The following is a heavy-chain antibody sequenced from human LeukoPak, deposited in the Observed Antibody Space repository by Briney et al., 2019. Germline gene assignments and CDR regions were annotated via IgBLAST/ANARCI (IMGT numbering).Heavy chain of an antibody. CDR1: GFTFSIYW. D-gene: IGHD1-26*01. Sequence: GGSLRLSCAASGFTFSIYWMSWVRQAPGKGLECVANIKQDGSEKYYVDSVKGRFTISRDNAKNSLYLQMNSLRAEDTAVYYCARGVNSGYFDYCGQGTLVTVSS. V-gene: IGHV3-7*03. CDR3: ARGVNSGYFDY. CDR2: IKQDGSEK. J-gene: IGHJ4*02.